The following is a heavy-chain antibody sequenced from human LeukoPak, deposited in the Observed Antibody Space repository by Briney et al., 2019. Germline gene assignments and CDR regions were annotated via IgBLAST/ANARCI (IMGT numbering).Heavy chain of an antibody. D-gene: IGHD3-22*01. V-gene: IGHV1-2*06. CDR2: IHPNSCGT. CDR1: GYTFTGYY. J-gene: IGHJ4*02. CDR3: ARGVYYDSRKGTDY. Sequence: ASVTVSCKASGYTFTGYYMHWLRQAPGQGLEWMGRIHPNSCGTHYALKFQGRVTMTRYTSISTAYMELSRLRSDDTAVYYCARGVYYDSRKGTDYWGQGTLVTVSS.